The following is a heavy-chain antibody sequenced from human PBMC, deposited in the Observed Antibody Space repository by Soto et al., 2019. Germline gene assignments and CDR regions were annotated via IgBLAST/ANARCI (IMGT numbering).Heavy chain of an antibody. J-gene: IGHJ5*02. V-gene: IGHV4-59*12. CDR3: ATLPPGIVESLLPIPT. CDR2: IYYSAST. Sequence: SQTMPLTWIVSYGTISSYCWSCIRQPPGKGLESIGYIYYSASTNYTPSLRGRATSSVDKSNNQFSLRLRSVTAADTAVYYCATLPPGIVESLLPIPTWGQGILVTVSP. D-gene: IGHD2-21*01. CDR1: YGTISSYC.